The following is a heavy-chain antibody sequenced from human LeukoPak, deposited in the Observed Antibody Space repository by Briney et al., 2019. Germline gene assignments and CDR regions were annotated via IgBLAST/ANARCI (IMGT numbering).Heavy chain of an antibody. V-gene: IGHV3-74*03. Sequence: PGGSLRLSCTASGFTFSGHWIHWVRQAPGMGLVWVSRINERGTDSMYAESVKGRFTISRDNSKNTLYLQMNSLRAEDTAVYYCAKGSYYGALGNYFDYWGQGTLVTVSS. CDR1: GFTFSGHW. D-gene: IGHD4-17*01. J-gene: IGHJ4*02. CDR2: INERGTDS. CDR3: AKGSYYGALGNYFDY.